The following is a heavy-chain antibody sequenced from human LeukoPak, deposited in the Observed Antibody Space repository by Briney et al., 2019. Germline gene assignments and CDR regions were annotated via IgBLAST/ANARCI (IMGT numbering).Heavy chain of an antibody. Sequence: ASVKVSCKASGYTFTGYYMHWVRLAPGHGPEWMGWINPNSGGTNYAQKFQGRVTMTRDTSISTAYMELNSLKSDDTAVYYCARRCSYAYGYLDTWGPGNLVTVSS. J-gene: IGHJ5*02. D-gene: IGHD5-18*01. V-gene: IGHV1-2*02. CDR1: GYTFTGYY. CDR3: ARRCSYAYGYLDT. CDR2: INPNSGGT.